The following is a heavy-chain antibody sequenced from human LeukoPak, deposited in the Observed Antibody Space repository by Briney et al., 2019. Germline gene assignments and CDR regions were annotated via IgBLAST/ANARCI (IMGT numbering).Heavy chain of an antibody. V-gene: IGHV1-46*01. CDR2: INPSGGGT. CDR1: GYTFTTYY. J-gene: IGHJ4*02. Sequence: ASVKVSCKASGYTFTTYYMHWVRQAPGQGLEWMGIINPSGGGTNYAQKFQGRVTMTRDTSTSTVYTELTSLRSDDTAVYFCVRGRIGYSSGFPYFDYWGQGTLVTVSS. CDR3: VRGRIGYSSGFPYFDY. D-gene: IGHD6-19*01.